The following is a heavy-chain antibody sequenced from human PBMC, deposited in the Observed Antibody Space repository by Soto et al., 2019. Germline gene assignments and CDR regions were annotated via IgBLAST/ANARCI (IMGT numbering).Heavy chain of an antibody. CDR3: VRDGDAGVGADH. CDR2: INNDGSNK. V-gene: IGHV3-33*01. D-gene: IGHD3-16*01. CDR1: GFTFSSHG. J-gene: IGHJ4*02. Sequence: QVQLVESGGGVVQPGRSLRLSCAASGFTFSSHGMHWVRQAPGKGLEWVALINNDGSNKYHGGSVKGRFTISRDNSKNTVFLQMNSLRAEDTAVYYCVRDGDAGVGADHWGQGTLVTVSS.